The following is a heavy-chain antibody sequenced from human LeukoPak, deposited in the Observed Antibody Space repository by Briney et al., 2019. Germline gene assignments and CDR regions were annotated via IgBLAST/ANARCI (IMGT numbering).Heavy chain of an antibody. CDR1: GGPISSSTYY. Sequence: SETLSLTCTVSGGPISSSTYYWGWIRQPPGKGLEWIGSISYSGSTYYNPSLKSRITISVDTSKNHFSLKLSSVTAAGTAVYFCARQGSGGRALDYWGQGTLVTVSS. CDR2: ISYSGST. CDR3: ARQGSGGRALDY. D-gene: IGHD6-19*01. J-gene: IGHJ4*02. V-gene: IGHV4-39*01.